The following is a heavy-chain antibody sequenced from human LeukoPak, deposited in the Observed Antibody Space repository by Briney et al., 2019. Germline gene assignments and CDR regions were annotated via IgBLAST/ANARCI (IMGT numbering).Heavy chain of an antibody. V-gene: IGHV3-48*03. Sequence: GGSLRLSCAASGFTFSSYEMNWVRQAPGKGLEWVSYISSSGSTIYYADSVKGRFTISRDNAKNSLYLQMNSLTSEDTAVYYCARVELDNSRSYERNYDYWGQGTLVTVSS. CDR2: ISSSGSTI. J-gene: IGHJ4*02. D-gene: IGHD1-26*01. CDR3: ARVELDNSRSYERNYDY. CDR1: GFTFSSYE.